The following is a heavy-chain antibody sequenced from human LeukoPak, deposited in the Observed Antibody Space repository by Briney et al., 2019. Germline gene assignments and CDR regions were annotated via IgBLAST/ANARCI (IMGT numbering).Heavy chain of an antibody. CDR1: GSSISSYY. V-gene: IGHV4-59*08. J-gene: IGHJ3*02. Sequence: KPSETLSLTCTVSGSSISSYYWSWIRQPPGKGLEWIGYINYSGSTNYNPSLKSRVTISVDTSKNQFSLKLSSVTAADTAVYYCATELGAITMVRDPYAFDIWGQGTMVTVSS. CDR2: INYSGST. CDR3: ATELGAITMVRDPYAFDI. D-gene: IGHD3-10*01.